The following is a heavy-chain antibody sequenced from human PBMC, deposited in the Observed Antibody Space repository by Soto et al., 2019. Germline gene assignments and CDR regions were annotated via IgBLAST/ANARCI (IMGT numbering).Heavy chain of an antibody. CDR1: GGSISSYY. Sequence: QVQLQESGPGLVKPSETLSLTCTVSGGSISSYYWSWIRQPPGKGLEWIGYIYYSGSTNYNPSLKSRVTISVDTSKNQFSLKLSSVTAADTAMYYCARGRRDGYNSGGSYFDYWGQGTLVTVSS. D-gene: IGHD5-12*01. CDR2: IYYSGST. V-gene: IGHV4-59*01. J-gene: IGHJ4*02. CDR3: ARGRRDGYNSGGSYFDY.